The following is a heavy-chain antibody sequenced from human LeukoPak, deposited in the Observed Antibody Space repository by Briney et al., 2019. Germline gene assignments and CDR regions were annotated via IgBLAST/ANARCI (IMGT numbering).Heavy chain of an antibody. J-gene: IGHJ5*02. CDR3: ARAPGSNWKYQGGWFDP. Sequence: PSETLSLTCTVSGGSILSSGFYWGWIRQPPGQGLEWIASIYYSASTYHNPSLKSRVTMSVDTSKNQFSLKLSSVTAADTALYYCARAPGSNWKYQGGWFDPWGQGTLVTVSS. D-gene: IGHD1-7*01. CDR2: IYYSAST. CDR1: GGSILSSGFY. V-gene: IGHV4-39*07.